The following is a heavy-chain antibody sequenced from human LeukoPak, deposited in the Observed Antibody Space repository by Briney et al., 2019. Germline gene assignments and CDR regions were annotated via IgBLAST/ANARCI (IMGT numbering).Heavy chain of an antibody. V-gene: IGHV4-59*02. CDR1: GGSVSSQY. CDR3: ATMRDGFDP. CDR2: IYYSGST. J-gene: IGHJ5*02. Sequence: SETLSVTCTVSGGSVSSQYWSWIRQPPGKGVEGIGYIYYSGSTNYNPSLKSRVTISVDTSVNQFSLQLGSLTAGGPAVYYCATMRDGFDPWGQGTLVTVSS.